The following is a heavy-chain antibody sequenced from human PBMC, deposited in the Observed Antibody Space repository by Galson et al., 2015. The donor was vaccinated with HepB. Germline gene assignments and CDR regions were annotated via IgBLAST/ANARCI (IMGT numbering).Heavy chain of an antibody. D-gene: IGHD6-6*01. Sequence: SLRLSCAASGFTFDDYAVHWVRQAPGKGLEWVSGISWNSGVMDYADFVKDRFTISRDNAKNSLYLQMNSLRVEDTALYYCAKGGPDTSSFGCFAPWGQGTLVTVSS. J-gene: IGHJ5*02. CDR3: AKGGPDTSSFGCFAP. V-gene: IGHV3-9*01. CDR1: GFTFDDYA. CDR2: ISWNSGVM.